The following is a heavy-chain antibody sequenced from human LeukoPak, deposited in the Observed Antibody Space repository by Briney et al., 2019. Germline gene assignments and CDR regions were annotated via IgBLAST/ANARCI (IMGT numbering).Heavy chain of an antibody. CDR3: ARDPRTEDGYNLRGFDY. CDR1: GYTFTNYG. Sequence: ASVKVSCKTSGYTFTNYGINWVRQAPGQGLEWMGWISAYNGNTNYAQRFQGRVTMTTDTSTSTAYMDLRSLRSDDTAVYYCARDPRTEDGYNLRGFDYWGQGTPVTVPS. D-gene: IGHD5-24*01. V-gene: IGHV1-18*01. CDR2: ISAYNGNT. J-gene: IGHJ4*02.